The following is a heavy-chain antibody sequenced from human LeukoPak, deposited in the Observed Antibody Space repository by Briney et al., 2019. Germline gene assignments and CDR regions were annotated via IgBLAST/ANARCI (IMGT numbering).Heavy chain of an antibody. CDR2: FSYSGST. CDR3: ANTKGDCSGGSCYSGIFDY. Sequence: SETLSLTCTVSGGSFSNYYWSWIRQPSGEGLEWIAYFSYSGSTKYSPSLKSRVTISGDTSKNQFSLQLSSVTAADTAVYYCANTKGDCSGGSCYSGIFDYWGQGILVTVSS. D-gene: IGHD2-15*01. V-gene: IGHV4-59*01. CDR1: GGSFSNYY. J-gene: IGHJ4*02.